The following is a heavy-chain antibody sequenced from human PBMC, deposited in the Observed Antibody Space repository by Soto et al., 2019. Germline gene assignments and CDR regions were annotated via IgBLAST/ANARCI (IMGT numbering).Heavy chain of an antibody. CDR2: IDWDDDK. J-gene: IGHJ4*02. V-gene: IGHV2-70*01. CDR1: GFSLSTSGMC. D-gene: IGHD6-13*01. CDR3: ARAPGYSSSWYYFDY. Sequence: SGPTLVNPTQTLTLTCTFSGFSLSTSGMCVSWIRQPPGKALEWLALIDWDDDKYYSTSLKTRLTISKDTSKNQVVLTMTNMDPVDTATYHCARAPGYSSSWYYFDYWGQGTLVTVSS.